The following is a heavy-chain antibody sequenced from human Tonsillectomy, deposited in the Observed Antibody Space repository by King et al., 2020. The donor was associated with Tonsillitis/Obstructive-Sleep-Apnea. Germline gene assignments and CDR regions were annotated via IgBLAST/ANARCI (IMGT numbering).Heavy chain of an antibody. D-gene: IGHD6-19*01. Sequence: VQLVQSGSELKKPGASVKCSCKASGYTFTSYAMNWVLHAPGQGLDWMGWINTNTGNPTYSPGCTGRFVFSLDTSVSTAYLQISSLKAEDTAVYSCARGPIIAVAAPRTFDPWGQGTLVTVSS. CDR1: GYTFTSYA. J-gene: IGHJ5*02. CDR3: ARGPIIAVAAPRTFDP. V-gene: IGHV7-4-1*02. CDR2: INTNTGNP.